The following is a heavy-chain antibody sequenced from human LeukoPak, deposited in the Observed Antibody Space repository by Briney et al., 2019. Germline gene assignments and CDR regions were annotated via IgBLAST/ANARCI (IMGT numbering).Heavy chain of an antibody. CDR1: GFTFSSYA. V-gene: IGHV3-23*01. CDR2: ISGSGGST. D-gene: IGHD6-19*01. Sequence: GGSLRLSCAASGFTFSSYAMSWVRQAPGKGLEWVSAISGSGGSTYYADSVKGRFTISRDNSKSTLYLQMNSLRAEDTAVYYCANRQFDAFDIWGQGTMVTVSS. CDR3: ANRQFDAFDI. J-gene: IGHJ3*02.